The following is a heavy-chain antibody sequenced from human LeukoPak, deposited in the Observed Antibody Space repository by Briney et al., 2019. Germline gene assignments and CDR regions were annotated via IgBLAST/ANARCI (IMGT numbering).Heavy chain of an antibody. J-gene: IGHJ4*02. Sequence: GGSLRLSCAASGFTFSDYAVNWVRQAPGKGLEWVSTISQGTYYVDSVKGRFTISRDNSKNTLYLQMHSLRAGDTAVYYCASSWTIAVAGRKYYFQYWGQGTLVTVSS. CDR3: ASSWTIAVAGRKYYFQY. D-gene: IGHD6-19*01. V-gene: IGHV3-23*01. CDR1: GFTFSDYA. CDR2: ISQGT.